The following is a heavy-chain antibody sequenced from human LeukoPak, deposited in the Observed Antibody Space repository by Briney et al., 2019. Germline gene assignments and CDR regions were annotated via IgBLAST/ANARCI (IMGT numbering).Heavy chain of an antibody. CDR3: ARVVRSVDTAMVNYYYYYMDV. D-gene: IGHD5-18*01. CDR2: FDPEDGET. J-gene: IGHJ6*03. CDR1: GYTLTELS. Sequence: ASVKVSCKVSGYTLTELSMHWVRQAPGKGLEWMGGFDPEDGETIYAQKFQGRVTMTEDTSTDTAYMELSSLRSEDTAVYYCARVVRSVDTAMVNYYYYYMDVWGKGTTVTVSS. V-gene: IGHV1-24*01.